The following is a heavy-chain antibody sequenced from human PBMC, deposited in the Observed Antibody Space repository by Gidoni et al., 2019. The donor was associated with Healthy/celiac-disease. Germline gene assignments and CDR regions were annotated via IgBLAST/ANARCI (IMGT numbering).Heavy chain of an antibody. J-gene: IGHJ5*02. CDR2: ISGSGGST. Sequence: EVQLLESGGGLVQPGGSLRLSCAASGFTFRSYAMSWVRQAPGKGLEWVSAISGSGGSTYYADSVKGRFTISRDNSKNTLYLQMNSLRAEDTAVYYCAKGLYGDYDLNWFDPWGQGTLVTVSS. D-gene: IGHD4-17*01. CDR1: GFTFRSYA. V-gene: IGHV3-23*01. CDR3: AKGLYGDYDLNWFDP.